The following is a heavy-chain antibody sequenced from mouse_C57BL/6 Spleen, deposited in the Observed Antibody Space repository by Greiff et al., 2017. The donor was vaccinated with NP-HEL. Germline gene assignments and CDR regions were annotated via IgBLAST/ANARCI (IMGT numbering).Heavy chain of an antibody. CDR3: ARGGYGSSSRDY. J-gene: IGHJ2*01. CDR2: INPNNGGT. V-gene: IGHV1-22*01. D-gene: IGHD1-1*01. CDR1: GYTFTDYN. Sequence: EVQLQQSGPELVKPGASVKMSCKASGYTFTDYNMHWVKQSHGKSLEWIGYINPNNGGTSYNQKFKGKATLTVNKSSSTAYMELRSLTSEDSAVYYCARGGYGSSSRDYWGQGTTLTVSS.